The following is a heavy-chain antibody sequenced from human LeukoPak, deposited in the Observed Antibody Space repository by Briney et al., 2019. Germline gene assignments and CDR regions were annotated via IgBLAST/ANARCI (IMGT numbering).Heavy chain of an antibody. CDR2: INHSGST. CDR1: GFTFSSYA. V-gene: IGHV4-34*01. J-gene: IGHJ6*02. Sequence: GSLRLSCAASGFTFSSYAMSWVRQPPGKGLEWIGNINHSGSTNYNPSLKSRVTISVDTSKNQFSLKLSSVTAADTAVYYCARLDYYDYSDYEGLDVWGQGTTVTVSS. D-gene: IGHD3-22*01. CDR3: ARLDYYDYSDYEGLDV.